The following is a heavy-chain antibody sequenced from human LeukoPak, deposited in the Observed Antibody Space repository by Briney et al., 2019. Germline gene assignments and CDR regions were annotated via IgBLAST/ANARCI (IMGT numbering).Heavy chain of an antibody. D-gene: IGHD3-10*01. CDR2: ITSTSNHI. J-gene: IGHJ4*02. CDR1: GFSFSTYD. V-gene: IGHV3-21*01. Sequence: GGSLRLSCAASGFSFSTYDMNWVRQAPGKGLEWVSAITSTSNHINYADSVKGRFTISRDSANNSLYLQMNSLRAEDTAVYYCARVYSANGYGSGYYDYWGQGTLVTVSS. CDR3: ARVYSANGYGSGYYDY.